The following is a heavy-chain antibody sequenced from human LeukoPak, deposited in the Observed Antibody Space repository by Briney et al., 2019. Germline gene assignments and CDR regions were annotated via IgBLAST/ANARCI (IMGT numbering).Heavy chain of an antibody. J-gene: IGHJ4*02. CDR2: IGGSGGST. V-gene: IGHV3-23*01. D-gene: IGHD3-22*01. Sequence: GGSLRLSCAASGFTFSSYAMSWVRQAPGKGPEWVSTIGGSGGSTYYADSVKGRFTISRDNSKNTLYLQMNSLRAEDTAVYYCARTFYYYDSSGYSPGFDYWGQGTLVTVSS. CDR3: ARTFYYYDSSGYSPGFDY. CDR1: GFTFSSYA.